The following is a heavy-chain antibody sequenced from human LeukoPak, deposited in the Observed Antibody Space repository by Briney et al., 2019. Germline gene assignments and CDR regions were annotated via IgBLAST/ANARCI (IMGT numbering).Heavy chain of an antibody. CDR2: ITNSGGNT. D-gene: IGHD2-2*03. V-gene: IGHV3-23*01. CDR1: GFTFSSYA. CDR3: ARDWIH. J-gene: IGHJ4*02. Sequence: GGSLRLSCAASGFTFSSYAMNWVRQAPGKGLEWVSAITNSGGNTYYADSVKGRFTISRDNAKNSLYLQMNSLRDEDTAVYHCARDWIHWGQGTLVTVSS.